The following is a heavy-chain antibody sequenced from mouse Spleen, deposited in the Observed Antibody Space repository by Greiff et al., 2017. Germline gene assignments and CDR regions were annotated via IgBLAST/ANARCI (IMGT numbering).Heavy chain of an antibody. J-gene: IGHJ4*01. D-gene: IGHD2-4*01. CDR1: GFTFSSYA. CDR3: AREYDYEGYAMDY. CDR2: INSNGGST. V-gene: IGHV5-6-2*01. Sequence: EVKLVESGGGLVKPGGSLKLSCAASGFTFSSYAMSWVRQTPEKRLEWVAAINSNGGSTYYPDTVKDRFTISRDNAKNTLYLQMSSLRSEDTALYYCAREYDYEGYAMDYWGQGTSVTVSS.